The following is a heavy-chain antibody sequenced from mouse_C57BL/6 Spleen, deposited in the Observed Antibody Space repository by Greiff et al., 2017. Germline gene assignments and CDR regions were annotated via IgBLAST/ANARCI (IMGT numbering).Heavy chain of an antibody. D-gene: IGHD1-1*01. V-gene: IGHV1-82*01. Sequence: VQLQQPGPELVKPGASVKISCKASGYAFSSSWMHWVKPRPGQGLEWIGRIYPGDGDTNYNGKFKGKATLTADKSSSTAYMQLSSLTSEDSAVSFCASNYGSSYTAYWGQGTLVTVSA. CDR1: GYAFSSSW. CDR3: ASNYGSSYTAY. J-gene: IGHJ3*01. CDR2: IYPGDGDT.